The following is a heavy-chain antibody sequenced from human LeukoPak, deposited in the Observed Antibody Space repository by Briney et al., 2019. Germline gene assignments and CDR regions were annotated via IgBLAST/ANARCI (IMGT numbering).Heavy chain of an antibody. CDR2: IYSVDGT. D-gene: IGHD6-19*01. Sequence: PGGSLRLSCAASGFIFSTNYMIWVRQAPGKGLEWVSVIYSVDGTYYADSVRGRFTVSRDNSKNMLYLQMNSLRAEDTAVYYCARDTPAGDFEYWGQGTLVTVSS. CDR3: ARDTPAGDFEY. CDR1: GFIFSTNY. V-gene: IGHV3-53*01. J-gene: IGHJ4*02.